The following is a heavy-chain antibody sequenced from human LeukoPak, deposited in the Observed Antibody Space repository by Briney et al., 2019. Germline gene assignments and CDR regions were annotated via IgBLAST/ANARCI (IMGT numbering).Heavy chain of an antibody. J-gene: IGHJ4*02. V-gene: IGHV1-18*01. CDR1: GYTFTSYG. Sequence: GASVKVSCKASGYTFTSYGISWVRQAPGQGLEWMGWISAYNGNTNYAQKLQGRVTMTTDTSTSTAYMELRSLRSDDTAVYYCARVNSRLGGDYVWGSYRHKDYWGQGTLVTVSS. CDR3: ARVNSRLGGDYVWGSYRHKDY. CDR2: ISAYNGNT. D-gene: IGHD3-16*02.